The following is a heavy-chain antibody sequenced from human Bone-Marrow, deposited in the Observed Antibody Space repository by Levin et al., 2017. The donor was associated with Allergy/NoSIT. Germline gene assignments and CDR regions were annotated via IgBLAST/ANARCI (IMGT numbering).Heavy chain of an antibody. D-gene: IGHD7-27*01. CDR2: IKQDGSEK. CDR3: AKDNWGQPKIDAFDI. V-gene: IGHV3-7*01. Sequence: QAGGSLRLSCAASGFTFSSYWMSWVRQAPGKGLEWVANIKQDGSEKKYMDSVKGRFTISRDNAKNSLYLQMNNLRAEDTAVYYCAKDNWGQPKIDAFDIWGQGTRVTVS. CDR1: GFTFSSYW. J-gene: IGHJ3*02.